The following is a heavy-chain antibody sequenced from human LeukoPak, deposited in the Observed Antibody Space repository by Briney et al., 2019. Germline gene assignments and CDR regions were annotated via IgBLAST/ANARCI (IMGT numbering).Heavy chain of an antibody. Sequence: ASVKVSCKASGYTFTGYFMHWVRQAPGQGLEWMGWINPNSGDTNYAQKFQGRATMTRDTSISTAYIELSRLTSDDTAVYYCARERGSGYRLLYWGQGTLVTVSS. V-gene: IGHV1-2*02. CDR1: GYTFTGYF. CDR3: ARERGSGYRLLY. D-gene: IGHD5-12*01. CDR2: INPNSGDT. J-gene: IGHJ4*02.